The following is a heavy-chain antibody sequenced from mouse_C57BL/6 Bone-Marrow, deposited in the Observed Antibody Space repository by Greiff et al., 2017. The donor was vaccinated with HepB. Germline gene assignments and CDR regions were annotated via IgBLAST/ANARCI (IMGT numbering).Heavy chain of an antibody. CDR3: AKGGDDYDVAY. CDR1: GYSITSGYY. V-gene: IGHV3-6*01. J-gene: IGHJ3*01. CDR2: ISYDGSN. D-gene: IGHD2-4*01. Sequence: EESGPGLVKPSQSLSLTCSVTGYSITSGYYWNWIRQFPGNKLEWMGYISYDGSNNYNPSLKNRISITRDTSKNQFFLKLNSVTTEDTATYYCAKGGDDYDVAYWGQGTLVTVSA.